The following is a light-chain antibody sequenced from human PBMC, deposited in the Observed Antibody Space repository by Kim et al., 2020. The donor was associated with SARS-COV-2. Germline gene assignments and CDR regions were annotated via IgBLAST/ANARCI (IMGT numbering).Light chain of an antibody. CDR2: AAS. Sequence: ASVGDRVTITCRASRDIGHDLAWDQQKPGKVPKLLIYAASALQSGVPSRFSGSASGTDFTLTISSLQPEDFATYYCQNYNGAPLTFGGGTKVDIK. J-gene: IGKJ4*01. CDR3: QNYNGAPLT. V-gene: IGKV1-27*01. CDR1: RDIGHD.